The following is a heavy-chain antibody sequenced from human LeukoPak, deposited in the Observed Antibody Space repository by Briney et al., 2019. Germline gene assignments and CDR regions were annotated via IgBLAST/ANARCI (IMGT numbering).Heavy chain of an antibody. CDR3: ARGGLSIMGY. CDR1: GFTFSSYA. CDR2: ISYDGSNK. J-gene: IGHJ4*02. Sequence: GGSLRLSCAASGFTFSSYAMHWVRQAPGKGLEWVAVISYDGSNKYYADSVKGRFTISRDNSKNTLYLQMNSLRAEDTAVYYCARGGLSIMGYWGQGTLVTVSS. V-gene: IGHV3-30-3*01. D-gene: IGHD2/OR15-2a*01.